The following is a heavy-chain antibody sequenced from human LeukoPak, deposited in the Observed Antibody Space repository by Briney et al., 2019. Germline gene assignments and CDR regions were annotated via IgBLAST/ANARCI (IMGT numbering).Heavy chain of an antibody. D-gene: IGHD5-12*01. CDR1: GFTFSSYG. CDR2: IWYDGSNK. V-gene: IGHV3-33*01. Sequence: PGGSLRLSCAASGFTFSSYGMHWVRQAPGKGLEWVAVIWYDGSNKYYADSVKGRFTISRDNSKNTLYLQMNSLRAEDTAVYYCARGWGFYGGSSRNDYWGQGTLVTVSS. J-gene: IGHJ4*02. CDR3: ARGWGFYGGSSRNDY.